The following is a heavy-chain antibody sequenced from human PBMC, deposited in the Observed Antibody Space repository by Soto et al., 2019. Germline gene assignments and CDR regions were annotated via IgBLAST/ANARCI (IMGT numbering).Heavy chain of an antibody. CDR1: GYVFITYG. D-gene: IGHD3-3*01. CDR3: ARDFDFWSGYPYYYYGMDV. Sequence: GASVKVSFKASGYVFITYGISWVRQAPGQGLEWVGCINPNSGGTNYAQKFQGRVTMTRDTSISTAYMELSRLRSDDTAVYYCARDFDFWSGYPYYYYGMDVWGQGTTVTVSS. CDR2: INPNSGGT. J-gene: IGHJ6*02. V-gene: IGHV1-2*02.